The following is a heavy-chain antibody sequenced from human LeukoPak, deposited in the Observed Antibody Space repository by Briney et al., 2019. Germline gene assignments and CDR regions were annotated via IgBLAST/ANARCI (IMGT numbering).Heavy chain of an antibody. V-gene: IGHV4-59*01. Sequence: SETLSLTCTVSGGSINSYYWSWIRQPPGKGLEWIGYIYYSGNTNYNPSLKSRVTISVDTSRNHFSLKLNSVTAADTAMYYCARWNYYESSRAFDIWGQGTMVTVSS. J-gene: IGHJ3*02. D-gene: IGHD3-22*01. CDR1: GGSINSYY. CDR3: ARWNYYESSRAFDI. CDR2: IYYSGNT.